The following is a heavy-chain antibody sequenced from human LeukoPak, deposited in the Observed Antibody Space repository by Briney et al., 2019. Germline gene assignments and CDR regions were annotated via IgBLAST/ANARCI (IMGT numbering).Heavy chain of an antibody. CDR1: GYTFTSYD. D-gene: IGHD6-6*01. CDR2: IIPIFGTT. CDR3: AGVVYSSSSDGYDYYGLDV. V-gene: IGHV1-69*13. Sequence: SVKVSCTASGYTFTSYDINWVRQAPGQGLEWMGGIIPIFGTTTYAQKFQGRVTITADESTSTAYVELSSLRSEDTAIYYCAGVVYSSSSDGYDYYGLDVWGQGTTVTVSS. J-gene: IGHJ6*02.